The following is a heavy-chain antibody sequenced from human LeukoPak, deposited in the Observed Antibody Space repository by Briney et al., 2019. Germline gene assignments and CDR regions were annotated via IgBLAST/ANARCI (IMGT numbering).Heavy chain of an antibody. V-gene: IGHV3-30*18. Sequence: GRSLRLSCAASGFTFSSYGMHWVRQAPGKGLEWVAVTSYDGSNKYYADSVKGRFTISRDNSKNTLYLQMNSLRAEDTAVYYCAKDRDCSSTSCGMDVWGQGTTVTVSS. CDR2: TSYDGSNK. CDR1: GFTFSSYG. CDR3: AKDRDCSSTSCGMDV. D-gene: IGHD2-2*01. J-gene: IGHJ6*02.